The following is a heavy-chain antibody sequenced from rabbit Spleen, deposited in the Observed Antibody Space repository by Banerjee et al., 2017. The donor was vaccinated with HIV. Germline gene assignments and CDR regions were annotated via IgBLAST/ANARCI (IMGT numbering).Heavy chain of an antibody. V-gene: IGHV1S40*01. D-gene: IGHD1-1*01. Sequence: QSLEESGGDLVKPGASLTLTCTASGFSFSSNYYMCWVRQAPGKGLEWITCIYAGSSGSTYYASWAKGRFTISKTSSTTVTLKMTSLTAADTATYFCARDLTDVIGWNFGWWGQGTLVTVS. CDR1: GFSFSSNYY. CDR2: IYAGSSGST. J-gene: IGHJ3*01. CDR3: ARDLTDVIGWNFGW.